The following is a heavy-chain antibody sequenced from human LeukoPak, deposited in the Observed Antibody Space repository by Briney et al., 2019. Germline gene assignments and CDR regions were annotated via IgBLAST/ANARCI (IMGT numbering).Heavy chain of an antibody. Sequence: SETLSLTCTVSGGSISSGSYYWSWIRQPAGKGLEWIGRIYTSGSTNYNPSLMSRVTMSVDTSKNHFSLKLTSVTAADTAVYYCAREGVVVAATTYYYYMDVWGKGTTVTISS. D-gene: IGHD2-15*01. J-gene: IGHJ6*03. CDR3: AREGVVVAATTYYYYMDV. CDR1: GGSISSGSYY. CDR2: IYTSGST. V-gene: IGHV4-61*02.